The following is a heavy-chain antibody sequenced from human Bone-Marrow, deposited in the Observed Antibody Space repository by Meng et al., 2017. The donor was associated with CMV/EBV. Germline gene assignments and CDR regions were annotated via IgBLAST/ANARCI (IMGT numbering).Heavy chain of an antibody. CDR3: ARDGPDYDDHHDGFDI. CDR2: IIPSFGTA. Sequence: SVKVSCKASGDIFSRYAFSWVRQAPGQGLEWMGGIIPSFGTANFAQRFQGRVTITTDESTTTVYMFLSSLRSDDTAMYYCARDGPDYDDHHDGFDIWGPGTMVTVSS. J-gene: IGHJ3*02. D-gene: IGHD4-17*01. V-gene: IGHV1-69*05. CDR1: GDIFSRYA.